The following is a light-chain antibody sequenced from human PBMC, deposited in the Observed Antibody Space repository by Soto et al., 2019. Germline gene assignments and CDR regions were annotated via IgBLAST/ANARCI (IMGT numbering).Light chain of an antibody. CDR2: YDS. J-gene: IGLJ2*01. CDR3: QVWDSSSDHLRVV. V-gene: IGLV3-21*04. CDR1: NIGSKS. Sequence: SSELTQPPSVSVAPGKTARITCGGNNIGSKSVHWYQQKPGQAPVLVIYYDSDRPSGIPERFSGSNSGNTATLTISRVEAGDEADYYCQVWDSSSDHLRVVFGGGTKVTVL.